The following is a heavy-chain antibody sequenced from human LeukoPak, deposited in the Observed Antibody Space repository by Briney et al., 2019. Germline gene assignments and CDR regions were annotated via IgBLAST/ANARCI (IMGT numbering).Heavy chain of an antibody. D-gene: IGHD2-2*01. J-gene: IGHJ5*02. CDR2: IYYSGIT. CDR1: GGSISSSSYY. V-gene: IGHV4-39*01. Sequence: SETLSLTCTVSGGSISSSSYYWGWIRQPPGKGLEWIGSIYYSGITYYNPSLKSRVTISVDTSKNQFSLKLSSVTAADTAVYYCARPVVPAAMSDGWFDPWGQGTLVTVSS. CDR3: ARPVVPAAMSDGWFDP.